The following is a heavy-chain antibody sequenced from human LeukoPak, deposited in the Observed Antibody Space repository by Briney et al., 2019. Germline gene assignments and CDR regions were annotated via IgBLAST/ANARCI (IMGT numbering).Heavy chain of an antibody. J-gene: IGHJ4*02. Sequence: SETLSLTCTVSGGSISSSSYYWGWIRQPPGKGLEWIGSIYYSGSTYYNPSLKSRVTISVDTSKNQFSLKLSSVTAADTAVYYCARDIGLTMAADWGQGTLVTVSS. CDR3: ARDIGLTMAAD. D-gene: IGHD3-10*01. CDR2: IYYSGST. V-gene: IGHV4-39*07. CDR1: GGSISSSSYY.